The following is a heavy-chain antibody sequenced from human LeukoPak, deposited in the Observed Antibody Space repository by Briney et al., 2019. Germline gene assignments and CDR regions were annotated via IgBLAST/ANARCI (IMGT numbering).Heavy chain of an antibody. V-gene: IGHV1-46*01. CDR1: GGTFSNYA. CDR2: INPSGGST. Sequence: ASVKVSCKASGGTFSNYAISWVRQAPGQGLEWMGIINPSGGSTSYAQKFQGRVTMTRDTSTSTVYMELSSLRSEDTAVYYCARAPIAARRRWFDPWGQGTLVTVSS. D-gene: IGHD6-6*01. J-gene: IGHJ5*02. CDR3: ARAPIAARRRWFDP.